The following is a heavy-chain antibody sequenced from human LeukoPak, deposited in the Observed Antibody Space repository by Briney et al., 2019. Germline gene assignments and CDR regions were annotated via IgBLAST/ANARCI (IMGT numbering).Heavy chain of an antibody. Sequence: SVKVSCKASGGTFSSYAISWVRQAPGQGLEWMGRIIPILGIANYAQKFQGRVTITADKSTSTAYMELSSLRSEDTAVYYCAKGQRAVVVKNAFDIWGQGTMVTVSS. CDR3: AKGQRAVVVKNAFDI. V-gene: IGHV1-69*04. D-gene: IGHD3-22*01. CDR2: IIPILGIA. CDR1: GGTFSSYA. J-gene: IGHJ3*02.